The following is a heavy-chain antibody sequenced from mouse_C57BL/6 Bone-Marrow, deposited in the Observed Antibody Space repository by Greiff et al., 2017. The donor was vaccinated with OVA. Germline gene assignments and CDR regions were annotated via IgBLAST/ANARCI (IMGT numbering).Heavy chain of an antibody. J-gene: IGHJ2*01. CDR3: ARGGAYGSSLDY. V-gene: IGHV1-80*01. CDR2: IYPGDGDT. Sequence: QVQLQQSGAELVKPGASVKISCKASGYAFSSYWMNWVKQRPGKGLEWIGQIYPGDGDTNYNGKFKGKATLTADKSSSTAYMQLSSLTSEDSAVYFCARGGAYGSSLDYWGQGTTLTVSS. D-gene: IGHD1-1*01. CDR1: GYAFSSYW.